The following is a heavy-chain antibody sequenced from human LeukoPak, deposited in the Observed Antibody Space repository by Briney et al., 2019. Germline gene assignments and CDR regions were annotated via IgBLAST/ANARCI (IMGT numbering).Heavy chain of an antibody. CDR3: ATSYRNWFDP. J-gene: IGHJ5*02. CDR2: IIPIFGTA. Sequence: SVKVSCKASGGTLSSYAISWVRQAPGQGLEWMGGIIPIFGTANYAQKFQGRVTITTDESTSTAYMELSSLRSEDTAVYYCATSYRNWFDPWGQGTLVTVSS. D-gene: IGHD3-16*02. CDR1: GGTLSSYA. V-gene: IGHV1-69*05.